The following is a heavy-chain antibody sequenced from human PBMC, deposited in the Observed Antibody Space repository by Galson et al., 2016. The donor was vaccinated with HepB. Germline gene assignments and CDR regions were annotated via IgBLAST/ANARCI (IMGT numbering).Heavy chain of an antibody. CDR3: AKERLVRRIFDH. D-gene: IGHD1-1*01. V-gene: IGHV3-23*01. J-gene: IGHJ4*02. CDR2: ISTRRTT. Sequence: SLRLSCAASGFVFSNFGLSWVRQAPRTGLEWVASISTRRTTYYSDSVQGRFTISRDNSNNTLYLQMNGLRAEDTAVYYCAKERLVRRIFDHWGQGTLLTVSS. CDR1: GFVFSNFG.